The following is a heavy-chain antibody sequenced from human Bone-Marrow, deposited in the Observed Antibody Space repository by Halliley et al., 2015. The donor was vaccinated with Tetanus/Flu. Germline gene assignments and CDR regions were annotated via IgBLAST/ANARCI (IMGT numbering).Heavy chain of an antibody. D-gene: IGHD3-3*01. Sequence: GVNTFYADSVRDRFTISRDNSRNTVSLQMDDLRAEDTAVYFCAKLPGGTYYDDTGDFFDYWGQGTLVTVSS. J-gene: IGHJ4*02. CDR2: GVNT. CDR3: AKLPGGTYYDDTGDFFDY. V-gene: IGHV3-23*01.